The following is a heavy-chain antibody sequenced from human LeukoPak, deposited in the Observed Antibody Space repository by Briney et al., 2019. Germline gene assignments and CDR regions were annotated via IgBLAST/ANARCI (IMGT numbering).Heavy chain of an antibody. J-gene: IGHJ5*02. Sequence: SETLFLTCAVYGGSFSGYYWSWIRQPPGKGLEWIGEINHSGSTNYNPSLKSRVTISVDTSKNQFSLKLSSVTAADTAVYYCAREDIVVVVAAGSRRLYNWFDPWGQGTLVTVSS. CDR3: AREDIVVVVAAGSRRLYNWFDP. CDR2: INHSGST. V-gene: IGHV4-34*01. D-gene: IGHD2-15*01. CDR1: GGSFSGYY.